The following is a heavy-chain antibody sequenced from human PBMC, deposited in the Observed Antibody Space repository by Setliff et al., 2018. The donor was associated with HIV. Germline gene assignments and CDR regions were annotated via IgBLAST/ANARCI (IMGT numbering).Heavy chain of an antibody. CDR1: GFSFSNYA. J-gene: IGHJ3*02. D-gene: IGHD1-26*01. CDR2: IANGINT. Sequence: GESLRLSCAASGFSFSNYAMTWVRQAPGKGLEWVSTIANGINTYYADSVRGRFTISRDNSKNTLYLQMNSLRAEDTAKYYCALRQRGGLVGAGNAFDIWGQGTMVTVSS. CDR3: ALRQRGGLVGAGNAFDI. V-gene: IGHV3-23*01.